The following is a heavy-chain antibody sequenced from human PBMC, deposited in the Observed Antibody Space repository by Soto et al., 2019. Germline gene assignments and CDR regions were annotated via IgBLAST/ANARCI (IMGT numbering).Heavy chain of an antibody. CDR1: GFTFSSYA. D-gene: IGHD2-15*01. V-gene: IGHV3-30-3*01. J-gene: IGHJ4*02. Sequence: QVQLVESGGGVVQPGRSLTLSCAASGFTFSSYAMHWVRQAPGKGLEWVAVISYDGSNKYYADSVKGRFTISRDNSKNTLYLQMNSLRAEDTAVYYCARRVVVAATDYWGQGTLVTVSS. CDR2: ISYDGSNK. CDR3: ARRVVVAATDY.